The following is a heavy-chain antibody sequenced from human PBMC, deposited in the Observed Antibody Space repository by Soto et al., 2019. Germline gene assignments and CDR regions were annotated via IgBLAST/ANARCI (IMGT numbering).Heavy chain of an antibody. J-gene: IGHJ5*01. CDR3: ARLGGYYQSLDS. D-gene: IGHD3-22*01. V-gene: IGHV4-59*08. Sequence: PSETLSLTCTVSGVSIRDYYWSWIRQSPGKGLEWIGYIYYTGTTRYNPSIKSRVTISVDSSKNQFSLNLRSVSAADTAVYYCARLGGYYQSLDSWGQGTLVTVSS. CDR1: GVSIRDYY. CDR2: IYYTGTT.